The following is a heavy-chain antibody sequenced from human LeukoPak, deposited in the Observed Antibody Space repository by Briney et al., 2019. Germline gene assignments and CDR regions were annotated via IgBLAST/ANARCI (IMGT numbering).Heavy chain of an antibody. Sequence: GASVKVSCKASGYTFTSYGISWVRQASGQGLEWMGWIIAYNGNTNYAQKLQGRVTMTTDTSTSTAYMELRSLRSDDTAVYYCARDSTNYGSGSYYLYNWFDPWGQGTLVTVSS. CDR1: GYTFTSYG. D-gene: IGHD3-10*01. CDR3: ARDSTNYGSGSYYLYNWFDP. V-gene: IGHV1-18*01. CDR2: IIAYNGNT. J-gene: IGHJ5*02.